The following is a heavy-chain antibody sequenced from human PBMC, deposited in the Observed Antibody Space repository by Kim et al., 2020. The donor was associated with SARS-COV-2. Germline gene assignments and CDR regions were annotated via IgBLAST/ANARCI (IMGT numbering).Heavy chain of an antibody. J-gene: IGHJ6*03. CDR3: ARVQWYGSGDDMGYYYYYYMDG. Sequence: GGSLRLSCAASGFTFSSYEMNWVRQAPGKGLEWVSYIISSGSTIYYADSVKGRFTISRDNAKNSLYLQMNSLRAEDTAVYYCARVQWYGSGDDMGYYYYYYMDGWGKGTAVTVSS. D-gene: IGHD3-10*01. V-gene: IGHV3-48*03. CDR2: IISSGSTI. CDR1: GFTFSSYE.